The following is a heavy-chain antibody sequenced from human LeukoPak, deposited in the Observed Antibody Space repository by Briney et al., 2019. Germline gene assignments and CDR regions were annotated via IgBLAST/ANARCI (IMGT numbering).Heavy chain of an antibody. Sequence: SETLSLTCAVYGGSFSGYYWSWIRQPPGKGLEWIGEINHSGSTNYNPSLKSRVTISVDTSKNQFSLKLSSVTAADTAVYYCARSSISSYYEDWGQGTLVTVSS. CDR2: INHSGST. CDR1: GGSFSGYY. D-gene: IGHD1-26*01. CDR3: ARSSISSYYED. J-gene: IGHJ4*02. V-gene: IGHV4-34*01.